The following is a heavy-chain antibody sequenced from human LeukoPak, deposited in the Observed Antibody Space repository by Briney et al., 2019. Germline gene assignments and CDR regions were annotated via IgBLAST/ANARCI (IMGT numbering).Heavy chain of an antibody. CDR2: FDPEDGET. CDR1: GYTLTELS. D-gene: IGHD4-23*01. Sequence: ASVKVSCKVSGYTLTELSMHWVRQAPGKGLEWMGGFDPEDGETIYAQKFQGRVTMTEDTSTDTAYMELNSLRSEDTAVYYCATVPYLYGGNSGKYFQHWGQGTLVTVSS. J-gene: IGHJ1*01. V-gene: IGHV1-24*01. CDR3: ATVPYLYGGNSGKYFQH.